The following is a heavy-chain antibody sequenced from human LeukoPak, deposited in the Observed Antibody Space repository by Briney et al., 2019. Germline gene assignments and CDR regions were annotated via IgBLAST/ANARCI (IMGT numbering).Heavy chain of an antibody. D-gene: IGHD3-22*01. CDR2: MNPNSGNT. V-gene: IGHV1-8*02. J-gene: IGHJ4*02. CDR3: AREFRYYYDSSGGDY. CDR1: GYTFTSYG. Sequence: ASVKVSCKASGYTFTSYGISWVRQATGQGLEWMGWMNPNSGNTGYAQKFQGRVTMTRNTSISTAYMELSSLRSEDTAVYYCAREFRYYYDSSGGDYWGQGTLVTVSS.